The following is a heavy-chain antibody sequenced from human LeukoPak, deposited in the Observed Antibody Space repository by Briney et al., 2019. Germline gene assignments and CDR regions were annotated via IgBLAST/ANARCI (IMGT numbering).Heavy chain of an antibody. CDR3: ARDRYYGSGRYNYFDY. CDR2: ISGSGGST. J-gene: IGHJ4*02. CDR1: GFTFSSYA. D-gene: IGHD3-10*01. V-gene: IGHV3-23*01. Sequence: GGSLRLSCAASGFTFSSYAMSWVRQAPGKGLEWVSAISGSGGSTYYADSVKGRFTISRDNSKNTLYLQVNSLRAEDTAVYYCARDRYYGSGRYNYFDYWAREPWSPSPQ.